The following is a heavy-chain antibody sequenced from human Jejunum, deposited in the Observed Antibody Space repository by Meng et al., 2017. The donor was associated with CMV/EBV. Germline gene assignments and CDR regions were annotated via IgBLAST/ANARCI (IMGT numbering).Heavy chain of an antibody. CDR1: GVTVSTDY. Sequence: SGVTVSTDYMSWVRQAPGKGLEWVSSIYIGSSTDYADSVKGRFTISRDNPKNTLILQMNNLRPEDTALYYCARFSIVGRTNAFDIWGHGIRVTVSS. CDR2: IYIGSST. V-gene: IGHV3-53*01. J-gene: IGHJ3*02. D-gene: IGHD1-26*01. CDR3: ARFSIVGRTNAFDI.